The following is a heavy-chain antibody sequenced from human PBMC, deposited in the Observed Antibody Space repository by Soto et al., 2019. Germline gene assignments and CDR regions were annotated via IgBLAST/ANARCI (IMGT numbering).Heavy chain of an antibody. CDR2: INPNSGGT. Sequence: XSVKVSCKGSGYTFTGYYMHWVRQAPGQGLEWMGWINPNSGGTNYAQKFQGRVTMTRDTSISTAYMELSRLRSDDTAVYYCARDGDYDSRGDYWGQGTLVTVSS. V-gene: IGHV1-2*02. J-gene: IGHJ4*02. CDR3: ARDGDYDSRGDY. CDR1: GYTFTGYY. D-gene: IGHD3-22*01.